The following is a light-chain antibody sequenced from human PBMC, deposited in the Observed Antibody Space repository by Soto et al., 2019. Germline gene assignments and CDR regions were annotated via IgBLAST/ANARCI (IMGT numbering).Light chain of an antibody. Sequence: QSVLTQPASVSGSPGQSITISCTGTSSDVGGYSSVSWYQHHPGKAPRLMIYDVSNRPSGVSNRFSGSKSGNTASLTISGFQAEEEADYSCSSYTSSSTLVFETGTKVTVL. CDR3: SSYTSSSTLV. CDR1: SSDVGGYSS. CDR2: DVS. J-gene: IGLJ1*01. V-gene: IGLV2-14*03.